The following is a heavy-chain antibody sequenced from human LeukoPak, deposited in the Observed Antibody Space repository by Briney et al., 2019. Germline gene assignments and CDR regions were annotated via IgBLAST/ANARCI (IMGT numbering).Heavy chain of an antibody. V-gene: IGHV1-2*02. Sequence: ASVKVSCKASGYTFTGYYMHWVRQAPGQGLEWMGWINPNSGGTNYAQKFQGRATFTRNTSISTAYMELSSLRSEDTAVYYCAKDPYYDILTGHPGFDPWGQGTLVTVSS. CDR2: INPNSGGT. CDR3: AKDPYYDILTGHPGFDP. J-gene: IGHJ5*02. CDR1: GYTFTGYY. D-gene: IGHD3-9*01.